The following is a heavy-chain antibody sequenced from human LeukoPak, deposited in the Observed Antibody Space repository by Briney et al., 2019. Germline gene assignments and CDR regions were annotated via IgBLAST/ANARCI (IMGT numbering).Heavy chain of an antibody. CDR1: GGSFSGYY. CDR2: INHSGST. Sequence: SETLSLTCAVYGGSFSGYYWSWIRQPPGKGLEWIGEINHSGSTNYNPSLKSRVTISVDTSKNQFSLKLSSVTAADTAVYYCARLGPITGTTEWGQGTLVTVSS. J-gene: IGHJ4*02. D-gene: IGHD1-20*01. CDR3: ARLGPITGTTE. V-gene: IGHV4-34*01.